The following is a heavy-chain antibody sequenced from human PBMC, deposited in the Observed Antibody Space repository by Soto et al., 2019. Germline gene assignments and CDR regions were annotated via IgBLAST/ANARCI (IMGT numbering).Heavy chain of an antibody. CDR1: GYTFTSYG. CDR3: ARDWAAAGPFDY. CDR2: ISAYNGNT. D-gene: IGHD6-13*01. Sequence: QVQLVQSGAEVKKPGASVKVSCKASGYTFTSYGISWVRQAPGQGLEWMGWISAYNGNTNYAQKHQGRVTMTTDTSKSTDYMELRSLRSDDTAVYYGARDWAAAGPFDYWGQGTLVTVSS. V-gene: IGHV1-18*01. J-gene: IGHJ4*02.